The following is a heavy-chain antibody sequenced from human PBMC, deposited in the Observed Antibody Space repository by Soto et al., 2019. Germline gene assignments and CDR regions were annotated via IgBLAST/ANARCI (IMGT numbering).Heavy chain of an antibody. J-gene: IGHJ5*02. CDR1: GVSISSGGYY. CDR3: ARSAAGLSNWFDP. D-gene: IGHD6-25*01. Sequence: SETLSLTCTVSGVSISSGGYYWSWIRQHPGKGLEWIGYIYYSGSTYYNPSLKSRVTISVDTSKNQFSLKLSSVTAADTAVYYCARSAAGLSNWFDPWGQGTLVTVSS. CDR2: IYYSGST. V-gene: IGHV4-31*03.